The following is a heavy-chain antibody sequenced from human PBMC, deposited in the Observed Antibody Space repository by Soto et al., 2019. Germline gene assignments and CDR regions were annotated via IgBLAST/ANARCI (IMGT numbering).Heavy chain of an antibody. D-gene: IGHD3-22*01. CDR2: IYYSGST. V-gene: IGHV4-31*03. Sequence: SETLSLTCTVSGGPISSGDYYWSWIRQHPGKGLDWIGYIYYSGSTYYNPSLQSRTTISLDTSKNQFSLKMTSVTAADTAVYYCAGQFGLSYTWSSWGPGTLVTVSS. CDR3: AGQFGLSYTWSS. CDR1: GGPISSGDYY. J-gene: IGHJ4*02.